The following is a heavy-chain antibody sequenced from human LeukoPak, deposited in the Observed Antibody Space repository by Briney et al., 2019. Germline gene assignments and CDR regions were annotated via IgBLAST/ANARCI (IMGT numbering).Heavy chain of an antibody. CDR3: GQVGYSSEAPEDY. CDR2: IYYSGST. D-gene: IGHD3-10*01. J-gene: IGHJ4*02. V-gene: IGHV4-39*01. CDR1: GGSISSSSYY. Sequence: SETLSLTCTVSGGSISSSSYYWGWIRQPPGKGLEWIGSIYYSGSTYYNPSLKSRVTISVDTSKNQFSLKLSSVTAADTAVYYCGQVGYSSEAPEDYWGQGTLVTVSS.